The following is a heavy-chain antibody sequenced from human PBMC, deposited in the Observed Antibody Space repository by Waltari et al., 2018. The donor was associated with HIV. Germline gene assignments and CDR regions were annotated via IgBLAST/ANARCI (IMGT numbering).Heavy chain of an antibody. CDR1: GYTFTSYA. D-gene: IGHD4-17*01. J-gene: IGHJ4*02. CDR2: INAGNGNT. Sequence: QVQLVQSGAEVKKPGASVKVSCKASGYTFTSYAMHWVRQAPGQRLEWMGWINAGNGNTKYSQKFQGRVTITRDTSASTAYMELSSLRSEDTAVYYCARPYGDYDYYCDYWGQGTLVTVSS. V-gene: IGHV1-3*01. CDR3: ARPYGDYDYYCDY.